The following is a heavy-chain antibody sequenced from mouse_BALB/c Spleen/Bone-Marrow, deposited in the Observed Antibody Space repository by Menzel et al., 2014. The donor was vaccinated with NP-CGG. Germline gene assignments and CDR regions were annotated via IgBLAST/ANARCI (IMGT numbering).Heavy chain of an antibody. J-gene: IGHJ3*01. CDR1: GYTFTNYY. Sequence: VQVVESGAELVKPGASVKLSCKASGYTFTNYYMYWVKQRPGQGLEWIGEITPSNGGSNFIEKFKNKATLTVDKSSSTAYMQLSSLTSEDSAVYYCSGEGAYWGQGTLVTVSA. V-gene: IGHV1S81*02. CDR3: SGEGAY. CDR2: ITPSNGGS.